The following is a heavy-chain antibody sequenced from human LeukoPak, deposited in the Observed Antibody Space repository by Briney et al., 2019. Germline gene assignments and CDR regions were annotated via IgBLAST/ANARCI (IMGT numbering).Heavy chain of an antibody. D-gene: IGHD2-2*02. CDR2: ISSSSSTI. CDR3: ARALRYCSSTSCNTLDY. CDR1: GFTFSSYS. V-gene: IGHV3-48*02. Sequence: PGGSLRLSCAASGFTFSSYSMNWVRRAPGKGLEWVSYISSSSSTIYYADSVKGRFTISRDNAKNSLYLQMNSLRDEDTAVYYCARALRYCSSTSCNTLDYWGQGTLVTVSS. J-gene: IGHJ4*02.